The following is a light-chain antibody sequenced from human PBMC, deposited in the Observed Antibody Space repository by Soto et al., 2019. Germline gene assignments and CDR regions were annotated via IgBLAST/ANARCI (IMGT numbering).Light chain of an antibody. CDR1: QSVSSSY. J-gene: IGKJ1*01. V-gene: IGKV3-20*01. CDR2: GAS. Sequence: EIVMTQSPATLSVSPGERATLSCRASQSVSSSYLAWYQQNPGQAHRIIIFGASGRATGIPDRFSGSGSGTDCTLTISRLEPEEFAVYYCKQYGSLSWTVGHGTKVDIK. CDR3: KQYGSLSWT.